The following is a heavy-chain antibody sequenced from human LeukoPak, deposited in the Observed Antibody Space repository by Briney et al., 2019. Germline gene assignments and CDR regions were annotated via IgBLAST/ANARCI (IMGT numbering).Heavy chain of an antibody. CDR1: GFTFDDYA. CDR2: ISWNSGTI. Sequence: GGSQRLSCAASGFTFDDYAMHWVRQAPGKGLEWVSGISWNSGTIGYADSVKDRFTISRDNSKNTVYLQMNSLRAEDTALYYCARERDGYCGGDCYYYYGMDVWGQGTTVTVSS. D-gene: IGHD2-21*02. V-gene: IGHV3-9*01. J-gene: IGHJ6*02. CDR3: ARERDGYCGGDCYYYYGMDV.